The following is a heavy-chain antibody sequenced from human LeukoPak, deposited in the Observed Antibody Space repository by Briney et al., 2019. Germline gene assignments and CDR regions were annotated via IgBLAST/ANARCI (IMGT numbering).Heavy chain of an antibody. J-gene: IGHJ4*02. CDR1: GFTFSSYS. CDR3: AREGRLLWFGELLPSTFDY. V-gene: IGHV3-48*02. Sequence: PGGSLRLSCAASGFTFSSYSMNWVRQAPGKGLEWVSYISSSSSTIYYADSVKGRFTISRDNAKNSLYLQTNSLRDEDTAVYYCAREGRLLWFGELLPSTFDYWGQGTLVTVSS. D-gene: IGHD3-10*01. CDR2: ISSSSSTI.